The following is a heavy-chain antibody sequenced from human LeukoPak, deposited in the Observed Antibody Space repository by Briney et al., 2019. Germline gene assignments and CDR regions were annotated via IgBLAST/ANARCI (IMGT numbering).Heavy chain of an antibody. CDR3: ARHGGSGSYYPFDY. J-gene: IGHJ4*02. V-gene: IGHV4-4*07. CDR2: IYSSGST. D-gene: IGHD3-10*01. CDR1: GGSISSYY. Sequence: SETLSLTCTVSGGSISSYYWSWIRQPAGKGLEWIGRIYSSGSTNYNPSLKSRVTISVDTSKNQFSLKLSSVTAADTAVYYCARHGGSGSYYPFDYWGQGTLVTVSS.